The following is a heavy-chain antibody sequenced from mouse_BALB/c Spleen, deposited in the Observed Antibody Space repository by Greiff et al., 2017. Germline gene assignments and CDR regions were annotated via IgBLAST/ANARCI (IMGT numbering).Heavy chain of an antibody. J-gene: IGHJ2*01. CDR2: IIDSGST. CDR3: ARFITTVYYYLDD. Sequence: DVKLQESGPGLVKPSQSLSLTCTVTGYSITSDYAWNWIRQLPGNKLGWMGYIIDSGSTSYNPSLKSRISITRDTSTNQFFLQLNSLTTEDTATYYCARFITTVYYYLDDWGQGTTLTVPS. D-gene: IGHD1-1*01. CDR1: GYSITSDYA. V-gene: IGHV3-2*02.